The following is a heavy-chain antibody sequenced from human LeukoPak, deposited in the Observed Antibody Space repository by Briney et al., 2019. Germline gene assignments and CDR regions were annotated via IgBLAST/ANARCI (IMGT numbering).Heavy chain of an antibody. CDR3: ARRSGYNYYFDY. V-gene: IGHV5-51*01. J-gene: IGHJ4*02. CDR1: GYRFKSYW. D-gene: IGHD5-24*01. Sequence: GESLKISCKGSGYRFKSYWIGWVRQMPGKGLEWMGIIYPGDSETRYSPSFQGQVTISADKYISTAYLQWSSLKASDTAMYYCARRSGYNYYFDYWGQGTLVTVSS. CDR2: IYPGDSET.